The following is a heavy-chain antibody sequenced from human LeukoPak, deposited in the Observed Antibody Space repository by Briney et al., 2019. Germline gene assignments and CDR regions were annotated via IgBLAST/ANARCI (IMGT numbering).Heavy chain of an antibody. CDR2: ISSSGSTI. J-gene: IGHJ2*01. Sequence: PGGSLRLSCAASGFTFSSYEMNWVRQAPGKGLEWVSYISSSGSTIYYADSVKGRFTISRDNAKNSLYLQMNSLRAEDTAVYYCARGDYGDPRWYLDLWGRGTLVTVSS. V-gene: IGHV3-48*03. CDR1: GFTFSSYE. D-gene: IGHD4-17*01. CDR3: ARGDYGDPRWYLDL.